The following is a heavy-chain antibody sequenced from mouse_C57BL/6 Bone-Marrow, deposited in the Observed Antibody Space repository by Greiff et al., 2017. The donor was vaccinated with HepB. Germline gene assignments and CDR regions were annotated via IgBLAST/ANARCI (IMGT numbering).Heavy chain of an antibody. Sequence: QVQLQQSGAELVKPGASVKLSCKASGYTFTSYWMQWVKQRPGQGLEWIGEIDPSDSYTNYNQKFKGKATLTVDTSSSTAYMQLSSLTSEDSAVYYCARGTGTFFDYWGQGTTLTVSS. V-gene: IGHV1-50*01. J-gene: IGHJ2*01. D-gene: IGHD4-1*01. CDR2: IDPSDSYT. CDR1: GYTFTSYW. CDR3: ARGTGTFFDY.